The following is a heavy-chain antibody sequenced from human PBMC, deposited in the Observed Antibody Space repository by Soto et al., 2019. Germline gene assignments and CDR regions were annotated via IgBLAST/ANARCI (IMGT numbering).Heavy chain of an antibody. CDR2: IKKDGSEK. D-gene: IGHD5-12*01. V-gene: IGHV3-7*01. J-gene: IGHJ4*02. Sequence: PGGSLRLSCAASGFTFSNYWLSWVRQAPGKGLEWVANIKKDGSEKYYVGSVMGRFTISRDNAENSLYLQMNSLRAEDTAVYYCARLYLAATITSLDYWGQGTLVTVSS. CDR1: GFTFSNYW. CDR3: ARLYLAATITSLDY.